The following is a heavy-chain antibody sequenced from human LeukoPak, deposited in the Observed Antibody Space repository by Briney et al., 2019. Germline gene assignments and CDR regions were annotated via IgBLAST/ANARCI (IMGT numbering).Heavy chain of an antibody. Sequence: KVSCKASGYTFTSYWIGWVRQMPGKGLEWMGIIYPGDSDTRYSPSFQGQVTISADKSISTAYLQWSSLKASDTAMYYWARHIAYTNYFDYWGQGTLVTVSS. CDR3: ARHIAYTNYFDY. CDR2: IYPGDSDT. D-gene: IGHD2-2*02. V-gene: IGHV5-51*01. CDR1: GYTFTSYW. J-gene: IGHJ4*02.